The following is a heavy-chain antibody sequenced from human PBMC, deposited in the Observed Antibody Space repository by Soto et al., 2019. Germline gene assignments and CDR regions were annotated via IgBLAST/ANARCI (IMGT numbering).Heavy chain of an antibody. CDR1: GFTFSNFG. Sequence: QVQLVESGGGVVQPGRYLRLSCAASGFTFSNFGMHWVRQAPGKGLEWVAVISYEGSNKYYADSVKGRFTIARDNSRNTLYLQMNSLRAEDTAVYFCAKGATNYYDGSGPIAYWGQGTLVTVSS. V-gene: IGHV3-30*18. D-gene: IGHD3-22*01. CDR2: ISYEGSNK. CDR3: AKGATNYYDGSGPIAY. J-gene: IGHJ4*02.